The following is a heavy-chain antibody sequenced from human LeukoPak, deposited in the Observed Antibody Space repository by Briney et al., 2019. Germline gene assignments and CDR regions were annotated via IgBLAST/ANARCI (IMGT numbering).Heavy chain of an antibody. CDR3: ARERYGDYAYYFDY. Sequence: GRSLGLSCAASGFTFSSYGMHWVRQAPGKGLEWVAIIWFDGSNKYYADSVKGRFTISRDNSKNTLYLQMNSLRAEDTAVYYCARERYGDYAYYFDYWGQGTLVTVSS. CDR1: GFTFSSYG. V-gene: IGHV3-33*01. D-gene: IGHD4-17*01. J-gene: IGHJ4*02. CDR2: IWFDGSNK.